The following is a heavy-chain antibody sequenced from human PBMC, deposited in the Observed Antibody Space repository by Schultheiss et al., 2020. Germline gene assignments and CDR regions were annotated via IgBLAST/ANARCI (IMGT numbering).Heavy chain of an antibody. CDR1: GFTFSSYG. CDR3: AKSNWFDS. V-gene: IGHV3-30*18. CDR2: ISYDGSNK. J-gene: IGHJ5*01. Sequence: GGSLRLSCAASGFTFSSYGMHWVRQAPGKGLEWVAVISYDGSNKYYADSVKGRFTISRDNSKNTLYLQMNSLRVDDTAIYYCAKSNWFDSWGQGTQVTVSS.